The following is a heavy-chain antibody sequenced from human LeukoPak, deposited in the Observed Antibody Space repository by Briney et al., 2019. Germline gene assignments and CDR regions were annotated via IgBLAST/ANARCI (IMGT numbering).Heavy chain of an antibody. CDR2: ISYDGTDK. Sequence: GGSLRLSCAASGFNFRSYGMQWVRKAPGKGLEWVTLISYDGTDKYYAASVRGRFTISRDNSKNTLYLEMNSLRPEDTGVYYCAKDPQDFYGSSGYRPERYWGQGTLVTVSS. CDR1: GFNFRSYG. D-gene: IGHD3-22*01. CDR3: AKDPQDFYGSSGYRPERY. J-gene: IGHJ4*02. V-gene: IGHV3-30*18.